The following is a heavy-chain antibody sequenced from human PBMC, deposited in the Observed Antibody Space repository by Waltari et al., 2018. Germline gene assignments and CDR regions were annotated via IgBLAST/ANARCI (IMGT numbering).Heavy chain of an antibody. CDR1: GFTFSSYS. J-gene: IGHJ6*02. D-gene: IGHD2-2*01. CDR2: ISSSSSYI. Sequence: EVQLVESGGGLVKPGGSLRLSCAASGFTFSSYSMNWVRQAPGTGLEWVSSISSSSSYIYYADSVKGRFTISRDNAKNSLYLQMNSLRAEDTAVYYCARDVVPAAIIQYYYYGMDVWGQGTTVTVSS. CDR3: ARDVVPAAIIQYYYYGMDV. V-gene: IGHV3-21*01.